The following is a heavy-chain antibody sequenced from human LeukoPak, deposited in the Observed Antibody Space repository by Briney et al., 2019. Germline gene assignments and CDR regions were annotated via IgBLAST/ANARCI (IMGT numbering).Heavy chain of an antibody. CDR3: TTDPSYYYDSSGSHV. J-gene: IGHJ6*04. Sequence: PGGSLRLSCAASGFTFNIYTMSWVRQAPGKGLEWVGRIKGKTDGGTTDYAAPVKGRFTISRDDSKNTLYLQMNSLKTEDTAVYYCTTDPSYYYDSSGSHVWGKGTTVTVSS. D-gene: IGHD3-22*01. CDR2: IKGKTDGGTT. V-gene: IGHV3-15*01. CDR1: GFTFNIYT.